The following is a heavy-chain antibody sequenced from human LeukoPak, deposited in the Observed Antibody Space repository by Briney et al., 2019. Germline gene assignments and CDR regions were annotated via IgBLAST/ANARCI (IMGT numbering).Heavy chain of an antibody. V-gene: IGHV3-7*01. CDR1: GFTFSSYW. D-gene: IGHD3-10*01. J-gene: IGHJ4*02. Sequence: GGSLRLSCAASGFTFSSYWMSWVRQAPGKGLEWVANIKQDGSEKYYVDSVKGRFTISRDSAKNSLYLQMNSLRAEDTAVYYCARAFYGSGSYYHYWGQGTLVTVSS. CDR2: IKQDGSEK. CDR3: ARAFYGSGSYYHY.